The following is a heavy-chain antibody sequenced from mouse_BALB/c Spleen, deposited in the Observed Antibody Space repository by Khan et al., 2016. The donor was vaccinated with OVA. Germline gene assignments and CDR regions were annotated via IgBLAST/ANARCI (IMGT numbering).Heavy chain of an antibody. V-gene: IGHV2-2*01. CDR3: ARNSYMYDFTY. Sequence: VQLQESGPGLVRPSQTLSITCTVTGFSLTTYGVHWVRQSPGTGLEWLGVIRSAGKTDYNAAFISRLSITKDNSKSQVFFKMNSLQADDTAMYYCARNSYMYDFTYWGQGTLVTVSA. CDR1: GFSLTTYG. CDR2: IRSAGKT. D-gene: IGHD2-14*01. J-gene: IGHJ3*01.